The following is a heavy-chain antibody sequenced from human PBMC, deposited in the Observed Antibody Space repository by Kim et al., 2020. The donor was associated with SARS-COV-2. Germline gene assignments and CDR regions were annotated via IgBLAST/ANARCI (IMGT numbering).Heavy chain of an antibody. D-gene: IGHD3-9*01. CDR1: GESFSGYY. CDR3: ARYKGGSTIRFDY. CDR2: INPNGDI. Sequence: SETLSLTCAVYGESFSGYYWNWIRQTPGRGLEWIGEINPNGDINYNPSLGSRVIMSVDTSKNQFSLKLNSVTASDTAVYYCARYKGGSTIRFDYWGQGT. J-gene: IGHJ4*02. V-gene: IGHV4-34*01.